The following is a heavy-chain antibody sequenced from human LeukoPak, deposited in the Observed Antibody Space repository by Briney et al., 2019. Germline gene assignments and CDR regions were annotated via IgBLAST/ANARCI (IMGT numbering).Heavy chain of an antibody. D-gene: IGHD3-3*01. CDR1: GGSISSYY. Sequence: PSETLSLTCTVSGGSISSYYWSWIRQPPGKGLEWIGYIYYSGSTNYNPSLKSRVTISVDTSKNQFSLKLSSVTAADTAVYYCARGRYDFWSGYPYYYYYVDVWGKGTTVTVSS. V-gene: IGHV4-59*01. CDR3: ARGRYDFWSGYPYYYYYVDV. CDR2: IYYSGST. J-gene: IGHJ6*03.